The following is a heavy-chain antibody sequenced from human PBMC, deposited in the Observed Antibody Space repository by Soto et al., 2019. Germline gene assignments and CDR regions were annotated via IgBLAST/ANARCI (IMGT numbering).Heavy chain of an antibody. CDR2: ITPSGGST. CDR1: GYTFTSYY. Sequence: QVQLVQSGAEVKKPGASVKVSCKASGYTFTSYYMHWVRQAPGQGLEWMGIITPSGGSTSYAQKFKCRVTMTRDTSTSTVYMELSSLRSEDTAVYYCARGRLLITFYFDYWGQGTLVTVSS. V-gene: IGHV1-46*01. D-gene: IGHD6-25*01. CDR3: ARGRLLITFYFDY. J-gene: IGHJ4*02.